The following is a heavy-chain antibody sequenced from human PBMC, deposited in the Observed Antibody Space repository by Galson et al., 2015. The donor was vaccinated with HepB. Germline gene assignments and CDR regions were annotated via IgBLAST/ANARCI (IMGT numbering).Heavy chain of an antibody. CDR2: INHSGST. CDR1: GGSFSGYY. CDR3: ARWGRYYGSGSYKSQDAFDI. Sequence: ETLSLTCAVYGGSFSGYYWSWIRQPPGKGLEWIGEINHSGSTNYNPSLKSRVTISVDTSKNQFSLKLSSVTAADTAVYYCARWGRYYGSGSYKSQDAFDIWGQGTMVTVSS. V-gene: IGHV4-34*01. J-gene: IGHJ3*02. D-gene: IGHD3-10*01.